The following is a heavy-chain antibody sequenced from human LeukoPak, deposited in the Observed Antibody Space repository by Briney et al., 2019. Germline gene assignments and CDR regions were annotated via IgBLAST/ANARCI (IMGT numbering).Heavy chain of an antibody. D-gene: IGHD4-23*01. CDR1: GASISSYY. J-gene: IGHJ4*02. CDR3: ARGGASENYGGIDY. V-gene: IGHV4-4*07. Sequence: PSETLSLTCTVSGASISSYYWSWIRQPAGKGLEWIGRIHTSGSTNYNPSLKSRVTMSVDTSKYQFSLKLNSVTAADTAVYYCARGGASENYGGIDYWGQGTLVTVSS. CDR2: IHTSGST.